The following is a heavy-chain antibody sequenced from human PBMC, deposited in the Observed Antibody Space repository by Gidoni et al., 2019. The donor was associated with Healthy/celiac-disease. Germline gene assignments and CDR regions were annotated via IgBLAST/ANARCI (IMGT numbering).Heavy chain of an antibody. Sequence: QVQLRQWGAGLLKPSETLSHTCAVYGWSFSGYYWSWIRQPPGKGLEWNGEINHSGSTNYNPSPKSRVTISVDTSKNQFSLKLSSMTASYTAVYYCAKSPRRRVGYPWGQGTLVTVSS. J-gene: IGHJ5*02. D-gene: IGHD1-26*01. CDR2: INHSGST. V-gene: IGHV4-34*01. CDR1: GWSFSGYY. CDR3: AKSPRRRVGYP.